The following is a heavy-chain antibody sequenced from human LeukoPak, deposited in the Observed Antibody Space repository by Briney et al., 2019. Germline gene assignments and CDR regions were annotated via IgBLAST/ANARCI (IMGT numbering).Heavy chain of an antibody. Sequence: SETLSLTCTVSGFSISVYYWNWIRQPAGKGLEWSGRIFTSGITNYNPSLKSRVTMSVDTSKNQFSLNLSSVTAADTAVYYCARERSGSYYHPLGYTDVWGKGTTVTVSS. CDR2: IFTSGIT. CDR1: GFSISVYY. J-gene: IGHJ6*03. V-gene: IGHV4-4*07. D-gene: IGHD3-10*01. CDR3: ARERSGSYYHPLGYTDV.